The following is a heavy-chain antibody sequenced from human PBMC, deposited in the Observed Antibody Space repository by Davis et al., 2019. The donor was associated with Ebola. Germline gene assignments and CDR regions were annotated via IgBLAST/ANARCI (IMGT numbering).Heavy chain of an antibody. V-gene: IGHV3-48*02. CDR3: ARDRPGFTITIVGEGGYYYYGMDV. CDR2: ISSSSSTI. CDR1: GFTFSSYS. D-gene: IGHD1-26*01. Sequence: GESLKISCAASGFTFSSYSMNWVRQAPGKGLEWVSYISSSSSTIYYADSVKGRFTISRDNAKNSLYLQMNSLRDEDTAVYYCARDRPGFTITIVGEGGYYYYGMDVWGQGTTVTVSS. J-gene: IGHJ6*02.